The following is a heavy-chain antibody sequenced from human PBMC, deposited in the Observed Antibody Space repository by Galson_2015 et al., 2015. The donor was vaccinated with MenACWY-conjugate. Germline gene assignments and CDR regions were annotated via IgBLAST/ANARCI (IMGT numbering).Heavy chain of an antibody. V-gene: IGHV5-51*01. J-gene: IGHJ6*02. CDR1: GYRFSNYW. Sequence: QSGAEVKKAGESLEISCTTSGYRFSNYWIAWVRQMPGKGLEWMGIINPGDSDTRYSPSLQGQVTISVDKSMSTAYLQWSSLKASDTAMYYCARHRAAGGGYYYGMDVWGQGTTVTVSS. CDR2: INPGDSDT. CDR3: ARHRAAGGGYYYGMDV. D-gene: IGHD6-13*01.